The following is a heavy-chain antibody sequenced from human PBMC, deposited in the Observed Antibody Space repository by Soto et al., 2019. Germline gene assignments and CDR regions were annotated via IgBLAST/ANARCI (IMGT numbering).Heavy chain of an antibody. CDR2: ISGSGGST. J-gene: IGHJ6*02. CDR3: AKEAHCSSTNCNNFANYYYGMDV. V-gene: IGHV3-23*01. Sequence: PGGSLRLSCAASGFTFSSYAMSWVRQAPGKGLEWVSGISGSGGSTYYADSVKGRFTISRDNSKKTLHLQMNSLRVEDTAVYYCAKEAHCSSTNCNNFANYYYGMDVWGQGTTVTVSS. CDR1: GFTFSSYA. D-gene: IGHD2-2*02.